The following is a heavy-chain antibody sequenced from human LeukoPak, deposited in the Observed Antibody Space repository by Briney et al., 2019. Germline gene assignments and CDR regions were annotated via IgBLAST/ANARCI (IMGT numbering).Heavy chain of an antibody. J-gene: IGHJ4*02. Sequence: SETLSLTCTVPGGSTSNYFCTWLRQSAGKGLEWIGRIHTSGSTNYNPSLKSRVGMSVDTSKNQFSLKLSSVTAADTAVYYCARDPEGHGYYFDYWGQGALVTVSS. D-gene: IGHD3-3*01. V-gene: IGHV4-4*07. CDR3: ARDPEGHGYYFDY. CDR2: IHTSGST. CDR1: GGSTSNYF.